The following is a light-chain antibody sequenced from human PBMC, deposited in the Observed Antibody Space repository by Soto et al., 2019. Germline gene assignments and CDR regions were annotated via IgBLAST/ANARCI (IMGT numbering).Light chain of an antibody. Sequence: DIVMTQSPDSLAVSLGERATINCKSSQSVLYSSNNKNYLAWYQQKPGQPPKLLIYWASTRESGVPDRFSGSGSGTDFTFTISSLQAEDVAVYYCQQYYGTPLTFGQGTKLEIK. CDR3: QQYYGTPLT. V-gene: IGKV4-1*01. CDR2: WAS. CDR1: QSVLYSSNNKNY. J-gene: IGKJ2*01.